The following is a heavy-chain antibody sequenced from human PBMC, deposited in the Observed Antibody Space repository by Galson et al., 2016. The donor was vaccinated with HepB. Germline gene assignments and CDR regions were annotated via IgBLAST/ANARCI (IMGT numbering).Heavy chain of an antibody. V-gene: IGHV1-18*01. J-gene: IGHJ6*02. CDR2: ISGYNGHT. CDR3: ARRWELPYGMDV. D-gene: IGHD1-26*01. Sequence: SVKASCKASDFTFTKYGISWVRQAPGQGLEWMGWISGYNGHTNYAPKLQGRVSMTIDTSTTTAYMELRSLRSDDTAVYYCARRWELPYGMDVWGQGTTVTVSS. CDR1: DFTFTKYG.